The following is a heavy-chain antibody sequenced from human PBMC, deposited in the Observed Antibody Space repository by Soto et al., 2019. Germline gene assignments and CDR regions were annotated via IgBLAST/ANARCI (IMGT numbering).Heavy chain of an antibody. D-gene: IGHD2-2*02. CDR2: IYWNDDK. Sequence: SGPTLVNPTQTLTLTCTFSGFSLSTSGVGVGWIRQPPGKALEWLALIYWNDDKRYSPSLKSRLTITKDTSKNQVVLTMTNMDPVDTATYYCAHARGYCSSTSCYRFSRYAHIRGYYYYGMDVWGQGTPVTVS. J-gene: IGHJ6*02. V-gene: IGHV2-5*01. CDR1: GFSLSTSGVG. CDR3: AHARGYCSSTSCYRFSRYAHIRGYYYYGMDV.